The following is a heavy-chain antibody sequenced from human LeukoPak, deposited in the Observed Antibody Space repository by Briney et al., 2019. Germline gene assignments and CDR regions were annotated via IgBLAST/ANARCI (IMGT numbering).Heavy chain of an antibody. CDR1: GGSISSSSYY. D-gene: IGHD4-23*01. V-gene: IGHV4-39*07. CDR3: ARDDEYGGTDY. Sequence: SETLSLTCTVSGGSISSSSYYWGWIRQPPGKGLEWIGYIYYSGSTYYNPSLKSRVTMSVDTSKNQFSLKLSSVTAADTAVYYCARDDEYGGTDYWGQGTLVTVSS. CDR2: IYYSGST. J-gene: IGHJ4*02.